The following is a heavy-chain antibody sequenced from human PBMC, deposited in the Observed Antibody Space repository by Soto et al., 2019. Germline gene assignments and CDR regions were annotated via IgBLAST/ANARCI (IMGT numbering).Heavy chain of an antibody. CDR1: GDTFINSA. J-gene: IGHJ4*02. CDR2: VIPIFGTV. CDR3: ARGYLPASSLLDY. V-gene: IGHV1-69*01. Sequence: QVQLVQSGAEVKKPGSSVTVSCKASGDTFINSAISWVRQAPGQGLEWLGGVIPIFGTVNYAQHFQDRLTITADESTITAYRVISSLRAEYTAVYYCARGYLPASSLLDYWGLGTLVTVSS. D-gene: IGHD3-10*01.